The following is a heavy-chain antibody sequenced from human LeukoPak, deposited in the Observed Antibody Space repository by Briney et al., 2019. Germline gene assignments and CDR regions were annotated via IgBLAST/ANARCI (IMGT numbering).Heavy chain of an antibody. V-gene: IGHV3-23*01. Sequence: GGSLRLSCVASGFDFSNTGMTWVRQAPGRGLEWVSTISPTSAGTHYLDSVKGRFTISRDNSKNTLSLEMNSWTADDTSTYYCARDAGGAWPFDYWGQGTRVIVSS. CDR2: ISPTSAGT. D-gene: IGHD4-17*01. CDR1: GFDFSNTG. J-gene: IGHJ4*02. CDR3: ARDAGGAWPFDY.